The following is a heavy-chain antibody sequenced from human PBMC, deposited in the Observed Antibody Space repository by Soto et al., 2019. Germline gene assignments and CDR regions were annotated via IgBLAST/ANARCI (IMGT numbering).Heavy chain of an antibody. CDR1: GFSFSSYA. V-gene: IGHV3-23*01. Sequence: PGGSLRLSCAASGFSFSSYAISWVRQAPGKGLEWVSSIGGRGGSTYYADSVKGRFTISRDNSKNTVYLQMSSLRVEDTAVYYCAKQGDYDFWSSSNNWLDPWGQGTLVTVS. J-gene: IGHJ5*02. CDR2: IGGRGGST. CDR3: AKQGDYDFWSSSNNWLDP. D-gene: IGHD3-3*01.